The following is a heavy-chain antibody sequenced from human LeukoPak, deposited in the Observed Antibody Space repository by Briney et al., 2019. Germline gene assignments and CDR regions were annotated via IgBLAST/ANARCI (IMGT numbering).Heavy chain of an antibody. J-gene: IGHJ4*02. CDR3: ARDSGWWRFDF. D-gene: IGHD6-13*01. Sequence: GGSLRLSCVVSGFTLSSDWMSWIRQAPGQGLEWVASIKEDGSEKHYVDSVKGRFTISRDNGKNSLYLQMNSLRAEDTAVYYCARDSGWWRFDFWGQGTLVTVSS. V-gene: IGHV3-7*03. CDR2: IKEDGSEK. CDR1: GFTLSSDW.